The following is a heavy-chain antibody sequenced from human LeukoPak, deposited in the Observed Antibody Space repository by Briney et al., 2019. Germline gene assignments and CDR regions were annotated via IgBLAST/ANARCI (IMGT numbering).Heavy chain of an antibody. CDR3: ATDYYGSGYYFDY. D-gene: IGHD3-10*01. J-gene: IGHJ4*02. CDR1: GFTVSSNS. Sequence: PGGSLRLSCTVSGFTVSSNSMSWVRQAPGKGLEWVSFIYSDNTHYSDSVKGRFTISRDNSKNTLYLQMNSLRAEDTAVYYCATDYYGSGYYFDYWGQGTLVTVSS. V-gene: IGHV3-53*01. CDR2: IYSDNT.